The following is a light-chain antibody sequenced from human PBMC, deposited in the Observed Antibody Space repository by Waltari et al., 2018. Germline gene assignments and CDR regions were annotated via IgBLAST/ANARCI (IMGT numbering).Light chain of an antibody. CDR1: QSLLHSNGHNY. V-gene: IGKV2-28*01. CDR2: LGS. Sequence: DIVMTQSPTSLPVTPGEPASITCRSSQSLLHSNGHNYLDWYVQKPGQSPQLLIYLGSSRASGVPDRFSGSGSGTDFTLNISRVEVEDVGVYYCMQALQAWTFGQGTKVEIK. CDR3: MQALQAWT. J-gene: IGKJ1*01.